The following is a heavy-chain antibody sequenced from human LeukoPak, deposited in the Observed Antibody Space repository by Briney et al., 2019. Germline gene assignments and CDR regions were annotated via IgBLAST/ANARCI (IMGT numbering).Heavy chain of an antibody. CDR1: GFTFSTYW. V-gene: IGHV3-74*01. CDR3: AREVEENGDIGMVTPYNWFDP. D-gene: IGHD5-18*01. CDR2: INIDGSST. J-gene: IGHJ5*02. Sequence: PGGSLRLSCAASGFTFSTYWMHWVRQAPGKGLVWVSRINIDGSSTSYADSVKGRFTISRDNAKNSLYLQMNSLRAEDTAVYYCAREVEENGDIGMVTPYNWFDPWGQGTLVTVSS.